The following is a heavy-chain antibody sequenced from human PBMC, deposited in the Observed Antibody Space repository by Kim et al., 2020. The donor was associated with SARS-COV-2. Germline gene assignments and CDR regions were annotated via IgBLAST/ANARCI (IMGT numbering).Heavy chain of an antibody. V-gene: IGHV3-9*01. Sequence: GGSLRLSCAASGFTFDDYAMHWVRQAPGKGLEWVSGISWNSGSIGYADYVKGRFTISRDNAKNSLYLQMNSLRAEDTALYYCAKDMAPNSGCDSTGGFDYWGQGTLVTVSS. D-gene: IGHD5-12*01. J-gene: IGHJ4*02. CDR2: ISWNSGSI. CDR3: AKDMAPNSGCDSTGGFDY. CDR1: GFTFDDYA.